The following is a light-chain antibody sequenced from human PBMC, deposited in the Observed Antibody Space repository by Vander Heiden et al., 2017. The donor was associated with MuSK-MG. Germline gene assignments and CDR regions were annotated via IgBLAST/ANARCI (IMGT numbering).Light chain of an antibody. J-gene: IGLJ2*01. CDR2: DVI. Sequence: QSALTQPASVSGSPGPSSTISCTGTRSDIGAYHLFSWYQQHPGKAPKLVIYDVIKRPSGLSNRFSGSKSGNTASLTISGLQADDEADYYCSSDAGSTTYVVFGGGTKLTVL. CDR1: RSDIGAYHL. V-gene: IGLV2-23*02. CDR3: SSDAGSTTYVV.